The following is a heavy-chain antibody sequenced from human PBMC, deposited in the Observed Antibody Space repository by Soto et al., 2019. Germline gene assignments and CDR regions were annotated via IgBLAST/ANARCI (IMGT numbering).Heavy chain of an antibody. CDR2: IIPILGIA. J-gene: IGHJ3*02. CDR3: AREGPVQDAFDI. CDR1: GGTFSSYT. V-gene: IGHV1-69*08. D-gene: IGHD1-1*01. Sequence: QVQLVQSGAEVKKPGSSVKVSCKASGGTFSSYTISWVRQAPGQGLEWMGRIIPILGIANYARKFQGRVTITADKSTSTAYMELSSLRSEDTAVYYCAREGPVQDAFDIWGQGTMVTVSS.